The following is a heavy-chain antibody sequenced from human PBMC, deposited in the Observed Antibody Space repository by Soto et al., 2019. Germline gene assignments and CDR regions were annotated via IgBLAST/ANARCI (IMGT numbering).Heavy chain of an antibody. CDR3: ARGTDTSGYPSFDY. D-gene: IGHD3-22*01. J-gene: IGHJ4*02. CDR1: GGSISSVFYY. CDR2: IYYSGST. Sequence: SETLXLTWTVSGGSISSVFYYWSWIRQHPGKGLEWIGYIYYSGSTYYNPSLKSRVTISVDTSKNQFSLKLSSVTAADTAVYYCARGTDTSGYPSFDYWGQGTLVTVSS. V-gene: IGHV4-31*02.